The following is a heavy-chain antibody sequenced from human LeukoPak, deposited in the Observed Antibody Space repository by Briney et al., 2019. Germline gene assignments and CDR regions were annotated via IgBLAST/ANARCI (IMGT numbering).Heavy chain of an antibody. CDR2: IYYSGST. D-gene: IGHD6-6*01. CDR3: AGGIAARGVTPSYYYYYMDV. V-gene: IGHV4-39*01. J-gene: IGHJ6*03. CDR1: GGSISSSSYY. Sequence: SETLSLTCTVSGGSISSSSYYWGWIRQPPGKGLEWIGSIYYSGSTYYNPSLKSRVTISVDTSKSQFSLKLSSVTAADTAVYYCAGGIAARGVTPSYYYYYMDVWGKGTTVTVSS.